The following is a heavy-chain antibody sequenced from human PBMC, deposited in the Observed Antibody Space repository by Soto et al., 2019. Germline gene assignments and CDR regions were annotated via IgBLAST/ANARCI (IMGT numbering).Heavy chain of an antibody. Sequence: ITLKESGPTLVKPTQTLTLTCTFSGFSLNTGGVGVGWVRQPRGKAMEWLALIYWDDDERYRPSLRSRINTTNDTINKQVVLTMTNMDPEDTATYYCVRNWRYYGGDYYYGMDAWGQGTTVTVSS. CDR3: VRNWRYYGGDYYYGMDA. CDR2: IYWDDDE. J-gene: IGHJ6*02. D-gene: IGHD3-10*01. CDR1: GFSLNTGGVG. V-gene: IGHV2-5*02.